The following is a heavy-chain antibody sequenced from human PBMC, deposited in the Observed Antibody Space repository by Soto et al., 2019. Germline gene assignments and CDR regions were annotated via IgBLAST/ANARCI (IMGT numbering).Heavy chain of an antibody. CDR3: ARDRCSSTSCYAGYYYYGMDV. CDR2: ISAYNGNT. Sequence: ASVKVPCKASGYTFTSYGISWVRQAPGQGLEWMGWISAYNGNTNYAQKLQGRVTMTTDTSTSTAYMELRSLRSDDTAVYYCARDRCSSTSCYAGYYYYGMDVWGQGTTVTVSS. V-gene: IGHV1-18*01. D-gene: IGHD2-2*01. J-gene: IGHJ6*02. CDR1: GYTFTSYG.